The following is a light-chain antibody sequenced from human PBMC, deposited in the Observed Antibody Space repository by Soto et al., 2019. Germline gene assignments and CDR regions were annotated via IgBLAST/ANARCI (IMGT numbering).Light chain of an antibody. V-gene: IGKV1-33*01. CDR3: QQYDNLPSYT. CDR1: QDISNY. Sequence: DIQMTQSPSSLSASVGDRVTITCQASQDISNYLNWYQQKPGKAPKLLIFDASNLETGVASRFSGRGSGTDFTFTISSLQPEDIATYYCQQYDNLPSYTFGPGTKLELK. J-gene: IGKJ2*01. CDR2: DAS.